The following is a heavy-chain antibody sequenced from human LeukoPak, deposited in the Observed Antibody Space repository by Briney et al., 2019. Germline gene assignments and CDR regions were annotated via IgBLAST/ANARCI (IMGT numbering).Heavy chain of an antibody. CDR2: ISGSGGST. V-gene: IGHV3-23*01. Sequence: GGSLRPSCAASGFTFSSYGMSWVRQAPGKGLEWVSAISGSGGSTYYADSVKGRFTISRDNSKKTLYLQMNSLRAEDTAVYYCAKLYSSSRYSNLVPWGQGTLVTVSS. CDR1: GFTFSSYG. CDR3: AKLYSSSRYSNLVP. J-gene: IGHJ5*02. D-gene: IGHD6-13*01.